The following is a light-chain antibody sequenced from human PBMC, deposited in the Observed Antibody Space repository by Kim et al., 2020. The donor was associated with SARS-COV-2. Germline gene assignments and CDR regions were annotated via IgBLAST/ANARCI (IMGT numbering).Light chain of an antibody. CDR3: QAWDSRSYV. J-gene: IGLJ1*01. CDR2: QDT. CDR1: RLGDKY. V-gene: IGLV3-1*01. Sequence: SYELTQPPSVSVWPGQTASITCSGNRLGDKYACWYQQKPGQSPVLVIYQDTKRPSGIPERFSGANSGNTATLTISGTQAMDEADYYCQAWDSRSYVFGTG.